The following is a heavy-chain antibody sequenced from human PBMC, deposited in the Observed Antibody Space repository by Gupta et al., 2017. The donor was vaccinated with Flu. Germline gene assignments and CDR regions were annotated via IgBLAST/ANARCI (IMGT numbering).Heavy chain of an antibody. CDR2: ISSSSSYI. Sequence: EVQLVESGGGLVKPGGSLRLSCAASGFTFNTYGMNWVRQAPGKGLEWVSSISSSSSYIYYADSVKGRFTISRHNAKNSLYLQMNSLRAEDTAVYYCARAWDVTVAGTCDYWGQGTLVTVSS. CDR1: GFTFNTYG. V-gene: IGHV3-21*01. J-gene: IGHJ4*02. D-gene: IGHD6-19*01. CDR3: ARAWDVTVAGTCDY.